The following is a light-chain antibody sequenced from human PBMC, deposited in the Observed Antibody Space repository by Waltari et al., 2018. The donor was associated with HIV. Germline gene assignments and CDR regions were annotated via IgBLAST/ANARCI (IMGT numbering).Light chain of an antibody. V-gene: IGLV6-57*03. J-gene: IGLJ2*01. Sequence: SESPGKTVTISCTRSSGSIARKYVQWYQQSPGSAPTTVIYEDNQRPSGVPDRFSGSIDSSSNSASLTISGLKTEDEADYYCQSSDQNNQGVFGGGTKLTVL. CDR3: QSSDQNNQGV. CDR2: EDN. CDR1: SGSIARKY.